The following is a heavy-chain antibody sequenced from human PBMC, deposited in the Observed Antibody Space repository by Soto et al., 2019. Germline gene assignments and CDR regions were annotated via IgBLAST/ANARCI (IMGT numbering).Heavy chain of an antibody. CDR1: GGSFSGYY. J-gene: IGHJ4*02. Sequence: SETLSLTCAVYGGSFSGYYWSWIRQPPGKGLEWIGEINHSGSTNYNPSLKSRVTISVDTSKNQFSLKLSNVTAADTAVYYCARGRPDTYYDFWSGYCTFDYWGQGALVTVSS. V-gene: IGHV4-34*01. CDR3: ARGRPDTYYDFWSGYCTFDY. CDR2: INHSGST. D-gene: IGHD3-3*01.